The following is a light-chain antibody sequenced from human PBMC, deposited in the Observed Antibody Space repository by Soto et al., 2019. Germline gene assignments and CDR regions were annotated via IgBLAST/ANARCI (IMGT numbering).Light chain of an antibody. CDR2: DAS. CDR1: QGISSA. Sequence: AIQLTQSPSSLSASVGDRVTITCRASQGISSALAWYQQKPGKAPKLLIYDASSLERGVPSRFIGSGSGTDFTLPISSMQPEDFATYYCQQFNSYPLLTFGGGTKVEIK. J-gene: IGKJ4*01. CDR3: QQFNSYPLLT. V-gene: IGKV1-13*02.